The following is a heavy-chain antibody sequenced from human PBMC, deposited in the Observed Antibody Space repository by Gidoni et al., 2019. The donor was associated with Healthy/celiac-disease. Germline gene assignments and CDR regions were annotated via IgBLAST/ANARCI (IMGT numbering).Heavy chain of an antibody. V-gene: IGHV1-18*01. CDR3: ARDLKERVDY. Sequence: QVQLVQAGAEVKKPGASVKVSCKASGYPLTSYGISWVRQAPGQGLEWMGWISAYNGNTNYAQKLPGRVTLTTDPSTRTAYMDLRSLRSDDTAVYYCARDLKERVDYWGQGTLVTVSS. CDR2: ISAYNGNT. CDR1: GYPLTSYG. J-gene: IGHJ4*02.